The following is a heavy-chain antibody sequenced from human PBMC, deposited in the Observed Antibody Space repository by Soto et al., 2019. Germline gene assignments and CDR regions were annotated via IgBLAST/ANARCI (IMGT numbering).Heavy chain of an antibody. CDR3: ARVGNMITFGGVIADLGDFDY. V-gene: IGHV2-70*01. J-gene: IGHJ4*02. CDR1: GFSLSTSGMC. Sequence: GSGPTLVNPTQTLTLTCTFSGFSLSTSGMCVSWIRQPPGKALEWLALIDWDDDKYYSTSLKTRLTISKDTSKNQVVLTMTNMDPVDTAAYYCARVGNMITFGGVIADLGDFDYWGQGTLVTVSS. D-gene: IGHD3-16*02. CDR2: IDWDDDK.